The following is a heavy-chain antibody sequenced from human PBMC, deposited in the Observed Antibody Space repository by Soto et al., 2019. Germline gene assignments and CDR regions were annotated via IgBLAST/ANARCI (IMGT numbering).Heavy chain of an antibody. D-gene: IGHD1-26*01. CDR3: ARNSGSYSPYYYGMDV. Sequence: PSETLSLTCTVSGGSISSYYWSWIRQPPGKGLEWIGYIYYSGSTNYNPSLKSRVTISVDTSKNQFSLNLSSVTAADTAVYYCARNSGSYSPYYYGMDVWGQGTTVTVSS. CDR2: IYYSGST. J-gene: IGHJ6*02. V-gene: IGHV4-59*08. CDR1: GGSISSYY.